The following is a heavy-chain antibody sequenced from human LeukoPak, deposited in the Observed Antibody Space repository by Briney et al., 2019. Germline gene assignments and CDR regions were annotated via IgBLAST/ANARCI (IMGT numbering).Heavy chain of an antibody. CDR1: GFTFCSTG. Sequence: GGSLRLSCAASGFTFCSTGMNWVRQAPGKGLGWVSYVSSATSTIYYADSVKGRFTISRDHAKNSLYLQMNSLRAEDTAVYYCARDVTYYGGDWFDPWGQGTLVTVSS. V-gene: IGHV3-48*04. CDR3: ARDVTYYGGDWFDP. D-gene: IGHD4-23*01. J-gene: IGHJ5*02. CDR2: VSSATSTI.